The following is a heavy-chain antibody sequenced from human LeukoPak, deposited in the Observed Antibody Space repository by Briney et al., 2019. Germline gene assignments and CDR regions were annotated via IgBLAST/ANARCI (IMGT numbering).Heavy chain of an antibody. CDR3: AALTTVTLDY. Sequence: AGGSLRLSCAASGFTFSSYSMNWVRQAPGKGLEWVSSISSSSTYIYYADSVKGRFTISRDNAKNSLYLQMNSLRAEDTAVYYCAALTTVTLDYWGQGTLVTVSS. CDR1: GFTFSSYS. J-gene: IGHJ4*02. D-gene: IGHD4-11*01. V-gene: IGHV3-21*01. CDR2: ISSSSTYI.